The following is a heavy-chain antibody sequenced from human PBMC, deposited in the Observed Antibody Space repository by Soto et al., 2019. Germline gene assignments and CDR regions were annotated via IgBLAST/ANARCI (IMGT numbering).Heavy chain of an antibody. D-gene: IGHD1-7*01. CDR1: GCYITSYR. CDR3: ARESGDNWDYEAY. V-gene: IGHV4-4*07. Sequence: QVQLQESGPGLVRPLETLSLTCKVSGCYITSYRWSWIRQSAGKGLEWIGCINTSGNTHYNPSLKSRVTVSIDTSQNQFFLTVTAVTAADSAVYYCARESGDNWDYEAYWGQGTPVTVSS. J-gene: IGHJ1*01. CDR2: INTSGNT.